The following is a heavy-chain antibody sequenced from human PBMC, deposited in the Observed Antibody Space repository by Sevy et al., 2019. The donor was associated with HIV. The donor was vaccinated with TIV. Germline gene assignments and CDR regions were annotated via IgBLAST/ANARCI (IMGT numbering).Heavy chain of an antibody. CDR3: AREIAAAGSY. D-gene: IGHD6-13*01. V-gene: IGHV3-7*01. CDR2: IKQDGSKE. Sequence: GGSLRLSCAASGFTFSSYWMTWVRQAPGKGLEWVANIKQDGSKEYYVDSVKGRFTISRDNAKNSVYLQMNSLRAEDTAVYYCAREIAAAGSYWGQGTLVTVSS. J-gene: IGHJ4*02. CDR1: GFTFSSYW.